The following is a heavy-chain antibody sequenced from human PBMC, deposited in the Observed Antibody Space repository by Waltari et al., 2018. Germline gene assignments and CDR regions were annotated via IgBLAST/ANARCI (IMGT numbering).Heavy chain of an antibody. J-gene: IGHJ4*02. Sequence: EVQLVESGGGLVQPGRSLIPHCAASGFHFGDNVMHWVRQAPGKGPEWVSGISWNNDNIAYADSVRGRFTISRDNAKNSPYLQMNSLRTEDTALYYCAKDMGAARHYNFEDWGQGTLVTVSS. D-gene: IGHD6-6*01. V-gene: IGHV3-9*01. CDR1: GFHFGDNV. CDR3: AKDMGAARHYNFED. CDR2: ISWNNDNI.